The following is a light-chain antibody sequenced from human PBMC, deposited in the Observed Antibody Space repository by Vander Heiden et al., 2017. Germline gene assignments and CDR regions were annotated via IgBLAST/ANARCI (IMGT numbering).Light chain of an antibody. CDR2: DAA. CDR1: QDISNY. Sequence: DIQITQSPSSLSASVGDRVTITCQASQDISNYLHWYQQKSGKAPNLLIYDAANLEAGVPSRFSGSGSGTDFSFTISSLQPEDIATYYCKQYDNSPHTFGPGTKVDIK. J-gene: IGKJ3*01. CDR3: KQYDNSPHT. V-gene: IGKV1-33*01.